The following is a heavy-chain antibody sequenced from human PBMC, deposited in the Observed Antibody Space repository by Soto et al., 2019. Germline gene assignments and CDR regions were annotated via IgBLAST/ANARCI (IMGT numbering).Heavy chain of an antibody. CDR2: INHSGST. D-gene: IGHD5-12*01. CDR1: GGSFSGYY. V-gene: IGHV4-34*01. CDR3: ARARGYSGYGGYYFDY. Sequence: SETLSLTCAVYGGSFSGYYWSWICQPPGKGLEWIGEINHSGSTNYNPSLKSRVTISVDTSKNQFSLKLSSVTAADTAVYYCARARGYSGYGGYYFDYWGQGTLVTVSS. J-gene: IGHJ4*02.